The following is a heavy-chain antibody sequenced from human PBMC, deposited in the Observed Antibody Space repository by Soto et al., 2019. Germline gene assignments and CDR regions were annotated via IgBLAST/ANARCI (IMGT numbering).Heavy chain of an antibody. CDR2: ISAYNGNT. CDR1: GYTFTNYN. Sequence: ASVKVSCKASGYTFTNYNINWVRQAPGQGLEWMGWISAYNGNTYYTQKFHGRVTMTTDTSTSTVYMELRSLRSDDTALYYCARQLATAFDYWGQGTLVTVSS. J-gene: IGHJ4*02. CDR3: ARQLATAFDY. V-gene: IGHV1-18*01. D-gene: IGHD6-13*01.